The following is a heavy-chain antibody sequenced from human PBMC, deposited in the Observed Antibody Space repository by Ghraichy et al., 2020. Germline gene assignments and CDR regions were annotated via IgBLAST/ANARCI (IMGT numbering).Heavy chain of an antibody. CDR3: ARARTYYYDSSGFGRQFDY. D-gene: IGHD3-22*01. V-gene: IGHV3-7*01. CDR1: GFTSSTYW. Sequence: LNISCAASGFTSSTYWMHWVRQAPGKGLEWVANINQDGSSTYYVDSVKGRFTISRDNAKNSLFLQLNSLRADDTALYYCARARTYYYDSSGFGRQFDYWGQGTLVTVSS. CDR2: INQDGSST. J-gene: IGHJ4*02.